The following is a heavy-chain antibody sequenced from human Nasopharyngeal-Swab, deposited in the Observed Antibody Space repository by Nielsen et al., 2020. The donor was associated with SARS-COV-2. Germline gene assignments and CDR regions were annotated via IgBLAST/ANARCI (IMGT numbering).Heavy chain of an antibody. CDR2: IYTSGST. CDR3: ARAPAQGSGWYYFDY. CDR1: GGSISSSSYY. V-gene: IGHV4-61*02. D-gene: IGHD6-19*01. J-gene: IGHJ4*02. Sequence: SETLSLTCTVSGGSISSSSYYWSWIRQPAGKGLEWIGRIYTSGSTNYNPSLKSRVTISVDTSKNQISLKLSSVTAADTAVYYCARAPAQGSGWYYFDYWGQGTLVTVSS.